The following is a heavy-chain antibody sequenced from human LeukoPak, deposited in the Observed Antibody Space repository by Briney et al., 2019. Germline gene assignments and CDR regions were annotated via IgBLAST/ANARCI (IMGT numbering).Heavy chain of an antibody. J-gene: IGHJ6*03. V-gene: IGHV1-46*01. Sequence: ASVKVSCKASGYTFTSYYMQWMRQAPGQGLEWMGIINPSGGSTSYAQKFQGRVTMTRDNAKNSLYLQMNSLRAEDTAVYYCARDRRGYSYGTSYYYMDVWGKGATVTVSS. D-gene: IGHD5-18*01. CDR2: INPSGGST. CDR3: ARDRRGYSYGTSYYYMDV. CDR1: GYTFTSYY.